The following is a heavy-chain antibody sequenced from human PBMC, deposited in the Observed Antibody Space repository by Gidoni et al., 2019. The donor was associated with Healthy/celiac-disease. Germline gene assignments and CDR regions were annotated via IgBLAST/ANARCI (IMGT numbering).Heavy chain of an antibody. CDR3: ARGYREFSAPYYYYMDV. CDR2: INHSGST. V-gene: IGHV4-34*01. D-gene: IGHD3-10*01. CDR1: GGSFSGYY. Sequence: QVQLQQWGAGLLKPSETLSLTCAVYGGSFSGYYWSWIRQPPGKGLEWIGEINHSGSTNYNPSLKSRVTISVDTSKNQFSLKLSSVTAADTAVYYCARGYREFSAPYYYYMDVWGKGTTVTVSS. J-gene: IGHJ6*03.